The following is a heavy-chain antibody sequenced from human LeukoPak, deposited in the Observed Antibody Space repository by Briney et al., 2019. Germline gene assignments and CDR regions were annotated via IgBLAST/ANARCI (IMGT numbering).Heavy chain of an antibody. J-gene: IGHJ4*02. Sequence: GGSLRLSCAASGFTFGSYAMNWVRQAPGKGLEWVSGISGSGGGTYYADSVKGRFTISRDNSKNTLYLHMNSLSAEDTAVYYCAKVTAVAAKNTYYFDYWGQGTLVTVSS. CDR2: ISGSGGGT. CDR3: AKVTAVAAKNTYYFDY. D-gene: IGHD6-13*01. V-gene: IGHV3-23*01. CDR1: GFTFGSYA.